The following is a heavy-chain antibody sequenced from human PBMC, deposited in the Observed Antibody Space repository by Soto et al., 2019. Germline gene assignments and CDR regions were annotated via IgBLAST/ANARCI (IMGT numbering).Heavy chain of an antibody. CDR3: ARLLPVTMGGHVDY. D-gene: IGHD4-17*01. CDR1: GGSISSSSYY. CDR2: IYYSGST. Sequence: QLQESGPGLVKPSETLSLTCTVSGGSISSSSYYWGWIRQPPGKGLEWIGSIYYSGSTYYNPSLKSRVTISVDTSKNQFSLKLSSVTAADTAVYYCARLLPVTMGGHVDYWGQGTLVTVSS. J-gene: IGHJ4*02. V-gene: IGHV4-39*01.